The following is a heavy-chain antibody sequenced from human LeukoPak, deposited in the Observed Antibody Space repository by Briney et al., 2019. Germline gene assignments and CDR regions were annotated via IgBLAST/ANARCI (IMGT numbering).Heavy chain of an antibody. CDR1: GYTFTSYH. Sequence: ASVKVSCKTSGYTFTSYHINWVRQATGQGLEWMGWMNPYSGDRGYAQKFQGRVSITSDTPISTAYMELSSLRSEDTAVYLCARTTSLTASGYDYWGQGTLVTVSS. D-gene: IGHD4-17*01. J-gene: IGHJ4*02. CDR3: ARTTSLTASGYDY. V-gene: IGHV1-8*03. CDR2: MNPYSGDR.